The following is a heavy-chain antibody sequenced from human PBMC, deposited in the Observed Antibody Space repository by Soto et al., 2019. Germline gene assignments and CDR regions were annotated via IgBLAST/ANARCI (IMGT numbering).Heavy chain of an antibody. D-gene: IGHD6-19*01. J-gene: IGHJ4*02. CDR1: GFTFSNYA. CDR2: ISGSGGST. CDR3: ASRNSGWYFDY. Sequence: EVPLLESGGGLVQPGGSLRLSCAASGFTFSNYAMNWVRQAPGKGLEWVSVISGSGGSTYYADSVKGRFTISRDNSKKTLYLQMTSRRAEDTAVYYCASRNSGWYFDYWGQGTLVTVSS. V-gene: IGHV3-23*01.